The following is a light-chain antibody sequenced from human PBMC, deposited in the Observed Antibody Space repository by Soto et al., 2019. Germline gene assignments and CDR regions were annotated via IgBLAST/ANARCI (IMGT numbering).Light chain of an antibody. J-gene: IGKJ5*01. CDR1: QSISNY. CDR2: AAS. CDR3: QQADTFPIT. Sequence: DIQMTQSPSSLSASVGDRVAITCRASQSISNYLNWYLQKPGKAPKLLIYAASSLQSGVPSRFSGSGSETDFTLTISSLQPEDSAIYYCQQADTFPITFGQGTRLEIK. V-gene: IGKV1-39*01.